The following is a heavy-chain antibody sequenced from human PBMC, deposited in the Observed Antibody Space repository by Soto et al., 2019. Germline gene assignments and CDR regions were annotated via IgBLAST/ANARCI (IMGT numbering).Heavy chain of an antibody. CDR3: AATRDWGSYDFGGYPS. J-gene: IGHJ4*02. CDR1: GFTFSRAA. V-gene: IGHV1-58*01. Sequence: QMHVVQSGPEVKKPGTSVKVSCKGSGFTFSRAAVQWVRQARGQGLEWIGWIVVASGKTDYAPNLQERVRITRAVSTSTAYLEVSDLSFEDTAVYSCAATRDWGSYDFGGYPSWGQGTLVTVSS. CDR2: IVVASGKT. D-gene: IGHD3-22*01.